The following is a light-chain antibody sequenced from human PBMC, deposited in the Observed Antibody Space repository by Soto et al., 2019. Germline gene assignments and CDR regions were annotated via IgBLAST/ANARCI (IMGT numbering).Light chain of an antibody. J-gene: IGKJ4*01. CDR3: QQRSNWPLT. Sequence: EIVLTQSPATLSLSPGDRATLSCRASQSVSSYLAWYQQKPGQAPRLLIYDASNRATGIPARFSGSGSGTDFTLTITSLEPEDFALHYCQQRSNWPLTFGGGTKVEIK. CDR2: DAS. V-gene: IGKV3-11*01. CDR1: QSVSSY.